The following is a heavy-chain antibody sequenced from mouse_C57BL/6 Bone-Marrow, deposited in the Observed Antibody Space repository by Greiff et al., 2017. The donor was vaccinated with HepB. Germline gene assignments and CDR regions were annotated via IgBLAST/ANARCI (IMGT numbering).Heavy chain of an antibody. J-gene: IGHJ2*01. V-gene: IGHV1-39*01. D-gene: IGHD1-1*01. CDR3: ARSFITTVVGNYFDY. CDR1: GYSFTDYN. Sequence: EVKLMESGPELVKPGASVKISCKASGYSFTDYNMNWVKQSNGKSLEWIGVINPNYGTTSYNQKFKGKATLTVDQSSSTAYMQLNSLTSEDSAVYYCARSFITTVVGNYFDYWGQGTTLTVSS. CDR2: INPNYGTT.